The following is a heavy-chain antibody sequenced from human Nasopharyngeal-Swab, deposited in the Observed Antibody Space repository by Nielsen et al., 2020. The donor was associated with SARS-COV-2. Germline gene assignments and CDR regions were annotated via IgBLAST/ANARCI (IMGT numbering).Heavy chain of an antibody. V-gene: IGHV3-7*04. D-gene: IGHD3-10*01. Sequence: VRQMPGKGLEWVANIKQDGSEIYYVDSVKGRFTISRDNAKNSLYLQMNSLRAEDTAVYYCARDLGITMVRGVTRDNWFDPWGQGTLVTVSS. CDR2: IKQDGSEI. J-gene: IGHJ5*02. CDR3: ARDLGITMVRGVTRDNWFDP.